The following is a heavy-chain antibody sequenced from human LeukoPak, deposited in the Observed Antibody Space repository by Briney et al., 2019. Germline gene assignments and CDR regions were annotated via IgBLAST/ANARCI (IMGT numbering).Heavy chain of an antibody. CDR1: GFTFSNYG. J-gene: IGHJ4*02. Sequence: GGSLRLSCAASGFTFSNYGIHWVSQAPGKGLEWVSGITGSGANTYYADSVKGRFTISRDNSKNTLYLQMHSLRAEDTAVYYCAKEHRYGLDYLDHWGQGTLVTVSS. D-gene: IGHD5-18*01. CDR2: ITGSGANT. CDR3: AKEHRYGLDYLDH. V-gene: IGHV3-23*01.